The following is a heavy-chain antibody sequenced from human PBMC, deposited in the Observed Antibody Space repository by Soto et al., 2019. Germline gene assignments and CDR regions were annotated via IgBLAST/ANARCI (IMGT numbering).Heavy chain of an antibody. Sequence: SVKVSCKASGYTFTGYYMHWVRQAPGQRLEWIGWIIVNSGNTNYAQKFQERVTITRDMSTSTAYMELSSLRSEDTAVYYCAADFYGSGPYRYYMDVWGKGTTVTVSS. V-gene: IGHV1-58*02. CDR1: GYTFTGYY. J-gene: IGHJ6*03. D-gene: IGHD3-10*01. CDR3: AADFYGSGPYRYYMDV. CDR2: IIVNSGNT.